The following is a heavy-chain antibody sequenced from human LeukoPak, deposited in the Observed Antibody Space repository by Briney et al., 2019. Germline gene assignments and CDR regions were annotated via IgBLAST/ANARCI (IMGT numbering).Heavy chain of an antibody. V-gene: IGHV4-59*08. J-gene: IGHJ4*02. Sequence: SETLSLTCTVSGGSISSYYWSWIRQPPGKGLEWIGYIYYSGSTNYNPSLKSRVTISVDTSKNQFSLKLSSVTAADTAVYYCASSYYYESSGYSYWGQGTLVTVSS. D-gene: IGHD3-22*01. CDR1: GGSISSYY. CDR2: IYYSGST. CDR3: ASSYYYESSGYSY.